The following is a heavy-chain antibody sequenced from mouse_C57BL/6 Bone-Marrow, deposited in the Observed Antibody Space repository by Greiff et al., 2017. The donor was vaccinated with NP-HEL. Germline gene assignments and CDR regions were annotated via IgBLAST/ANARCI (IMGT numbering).Heavy chain of an antibody. J-gene: IGHJ2*01. CDR2: IDPSDSYT. D-gene: IGHD2-4*01. CDR3: ARNDYDGYFDY. CDR1: GYTFTSYW. Sequence: QVQLQPGAELVMPGASVKLSCKASGYTFTSYWMHWVKQRPGQGLEWIGEIDPSDSYTNYNQKFKGKSTLTVDKSSSTAYMQLSSLTSEDSAVYYCARNDYDGYFDYWGQGTTLTVSS. V-gene: IGHV1-69*01.